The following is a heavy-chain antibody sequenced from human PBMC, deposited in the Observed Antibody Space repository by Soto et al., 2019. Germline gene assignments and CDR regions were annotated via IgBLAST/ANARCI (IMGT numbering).Heavy chain of an antibody. J-gene: IGHJ4*02. D-gene: IGHD5-12*01. CDR2: IIPIIGTA. CDR3: ARGGVDVVATSAFDY. CDR1: GGTFNNYA. V-gene: IGHV1-69*01. Sequence: QVQLVQSGAEVKKPGSSVKVSCKASGGTFNNYAISWVRQAPGQGLEWMGGIIPIIGTADYAHKFQGRLAISADESTGTTFMELSSLRSEDTALYDCARGGVDVVATSAFDYWGQGTVVTVSS.